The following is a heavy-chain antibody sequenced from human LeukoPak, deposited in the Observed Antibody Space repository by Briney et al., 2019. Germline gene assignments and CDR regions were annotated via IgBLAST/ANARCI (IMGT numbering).Heavy chain of an antibody. Sequence: ASVKVSCKDSGYTFTSLDINWVRQATGQGLEWMGWMNPKSGYTGHAQKFQGRVTITRDTSISTVYMELSSLRSEDTAVYYCAIEYCSGGSCPRRPYYWGQGTLVTVSS. V-gene: IGHV1-8*03. D-gene: IGHD2-15*01. CDR3: AIEYCSGGSCPRRPYY. J-gene: IGHJ4*02. CDR2: MNPKSGYT. CDR1: GYTFTSLD.